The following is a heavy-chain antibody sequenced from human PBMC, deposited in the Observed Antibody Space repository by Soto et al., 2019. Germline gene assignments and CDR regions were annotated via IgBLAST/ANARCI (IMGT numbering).Heavy chain of an antibody. J-gene: IGHJ5*02. CDR3: ARSVFP. V-gene: IGHV4-31*03. CDR1: GGSFSSGGYS. Sequence: QVQLQESGPGLVKPSQTLSLTCTVSGGSFSSGGYSWTWIRQHTGKGLEWIGFIYYSGSTYYNPSLKSRVTISVDTSKNQFSLKLSSVTAADTALYYWARSVFPWRQGTLVTVSS. CDR2: IYYSGST.